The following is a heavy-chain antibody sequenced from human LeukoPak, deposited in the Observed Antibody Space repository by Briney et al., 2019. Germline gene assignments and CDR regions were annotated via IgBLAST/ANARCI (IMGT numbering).Heavy chain of an antibody. D-gene: IGHD2-2*01. Sequence: PSETLSLTCSVSGGSISSYYWSWIRQPPGKGLEWIGSIYYSGSTYYNPSLKSRVTTSVDTSKNQFSLKLSSVTAADTAVYYCARHQTSTDPWGQGTLVTVSS. V-gene: IGHV4-39*01. CDR2: IYYSGST. J-gene: IGHJ5*02. CDR3: ARHQTSTDP. CDR1: GGSISSYY.